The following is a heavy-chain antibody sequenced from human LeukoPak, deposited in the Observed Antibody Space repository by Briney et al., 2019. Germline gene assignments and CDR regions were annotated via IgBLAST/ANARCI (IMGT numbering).Heavy chain of an antibody. V-gene: IGHV4-59*01. CDR1: GGSITSYY. CDR3: AREYSYGRYFDY. D-gene: IGHD5-18*01. J-gene: IGHJ4*02. Sequence: SETLSLTCTVSGGSITSYYWSWIRQPPGKGLEWIGYIYYSGSTNYNPSLKSRVTISVDMSKNQFSLRLTSVTAADTAVYYCAREYSYGRYFDYWGQGTLVTVSS. CDR2: IYYSGST.